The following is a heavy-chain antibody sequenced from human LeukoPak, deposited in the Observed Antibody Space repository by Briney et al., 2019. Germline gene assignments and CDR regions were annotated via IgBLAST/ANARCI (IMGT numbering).Heavy chain of an antibody. D-gene: IGHD5-18*01. CDR3: ARTSGYHYGSDLNI. CDR1: GGSISSGTYY. V-gene: IGHV4-61*02. J-gene: IGHJ3*02. Sequence: SETLSLTCTVSGGSISSGTYYWTWIRQSAGKGLEWIGRISTSGSTSYNPSLKSRVTISRDTSKNQFSLNLSSVTAADTAVYYCARTSGYHYGSDLNIWGQGTLVTVSS. CDR2: ISTSGST.